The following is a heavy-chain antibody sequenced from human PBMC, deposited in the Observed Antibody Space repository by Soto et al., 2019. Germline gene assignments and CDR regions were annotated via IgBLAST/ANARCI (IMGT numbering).Heavy chain of an antibody. CDR3: ARYPDSTHFDY. CDR2: IIPILGIA. V-gene: IGHV1-69*02. Sequence: QVQLVQSGAEVKKPGSSVKVSCKASGGTFSSYTISWVRQAPGQGLEWMGRIIPILGIANYAQKFQGRVTITADKSTSTAYMELSSLRSEDTAVYYCARYPDSTHFDYWGQGTLVTVSS. J-gene: IGHJ4*02. CDR1: GGTFSSYT. D-gene: IGHD3-22*01.